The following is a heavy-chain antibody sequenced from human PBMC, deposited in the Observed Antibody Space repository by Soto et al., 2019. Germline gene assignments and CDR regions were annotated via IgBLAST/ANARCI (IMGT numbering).Heavy chain of an antibody. J-gene: IGHJ4*02. V-gene: IGHV3-30*03. Sequence: QVQLVESGGGVVQPGRSLRLSCAASGFIFNSYGMHWIRQAPGKGLEWVAVISYDGSNIFYADSVKGLFTISRDNSNNTLNLQMNSLRADDTAVYYCARGVRGVATIAIGSYLDYWGQGTLVTTSS. CDR1: GFIFNSYG. CDR2: ISYDGSNI. CDR3: ARGVRGVATIAIGSYLDY. D-gene: IGHD5-12*01.